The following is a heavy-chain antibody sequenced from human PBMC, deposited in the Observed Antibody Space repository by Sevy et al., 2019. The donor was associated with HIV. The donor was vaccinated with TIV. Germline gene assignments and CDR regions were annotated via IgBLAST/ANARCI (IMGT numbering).Heavy chain of an antibody. D-gene: IGHD3-22*01. CDR1: GYTFTQVS. CDR2: FDPEDGET. CDR3: VTTKDYYDSSGCPFDY. J-gene: IGHJ4*02. Sequence: ASVKVSCKVSGYTFTQVSMHWVRQAPGEGLEWMGSFDPEDGETIYAQKFQGRVTMTEDTSTDTAYMELNSLRSEDTAVYFCVTTKDYYDSSGCPFDYWGQGTLVTVSS. V-gene: IGHV1-24*01.